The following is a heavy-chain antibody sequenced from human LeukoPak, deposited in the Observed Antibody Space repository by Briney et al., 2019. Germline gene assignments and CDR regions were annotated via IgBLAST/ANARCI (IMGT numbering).Heavy chain of an antibody. V-gene: IGHV4-39*07. CDR1: GGSISTSSYY. J-gene: IGHJ2*01. CDR3: ARALRYYDSSGYPAGYFDL. CDR2: IYYSGST. Sequence: PSETLSLTCTVSGGSISTSSYYWGWIRQPPGKGLEWIGSIYYSGSTYYNPSLKSRVTISVDTSKNQFSLKLSSVTAADTAVYYCARALRYYDSSGYPAGYFDLWGRGTLVTVSS. D-gene: IGHD3-22*01.